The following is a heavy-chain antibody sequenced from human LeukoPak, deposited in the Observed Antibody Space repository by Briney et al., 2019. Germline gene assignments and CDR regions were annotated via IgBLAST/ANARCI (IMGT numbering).Heavy chain of an antibody. Sequence: SETLSLTCTVSGGSISSYYWSWIRQPPGKGLEWIGYIYYSGSTNYNPSRKSRVTISVDTSKNQFSLKLSSVTAADTAVYYCARQTGYSSGWFFDYWGQGTLVTVSS. J-gene: IGHJ4*02. CDR2: IYYSGST. CDR1: GGSISSYY. CDR3: ARQTGYSSGWFFDY. D-gene: IGHD6-19*01. V-gene: IGHV4-59*08.